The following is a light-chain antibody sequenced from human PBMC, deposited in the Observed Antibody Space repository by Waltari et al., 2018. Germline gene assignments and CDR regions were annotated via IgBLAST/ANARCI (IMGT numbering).Light chain of an antibody. J-gene: IGLJ2*01. V-gene: IGLV1-40*01. CDR2: GNS. Sequence: QSVLTQPPSVSGPPGQRVTIPCTGSSSNIGAGYEVPWYQQLPGTAPKVLIYGNSNRPSGVPDRFSGSKSGTSASLAITGLQAEDEADYYCQSYDSRLRVVFGGGTKVTVL. CDR1: SSNIGAGYE. CDR3: QSYDSRLRVV.